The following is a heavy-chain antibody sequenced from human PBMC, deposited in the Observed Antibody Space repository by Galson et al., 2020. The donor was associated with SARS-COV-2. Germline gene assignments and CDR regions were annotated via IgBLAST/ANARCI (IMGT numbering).Heavy chain of an antibody. J-gene: IGHJ2*01. D-gene: IGHD2-15*01. V-gene: IGHV4-39*01. Sequence: SETLSLPCTVPGGSISSSGYFWAWIRQPPGKGLEWIGTIYYSGSTYYNPSLKSRVTISVDTSKNQLSLKLSSVTAADTAVYYCARRCSGGNCYARRAWDFDLRGRGSLITVSS. CDR3: ARRCSGGNCYARRAWDFDL. CDR2: IYYSGST. CDR1: GGSISSSGYF.